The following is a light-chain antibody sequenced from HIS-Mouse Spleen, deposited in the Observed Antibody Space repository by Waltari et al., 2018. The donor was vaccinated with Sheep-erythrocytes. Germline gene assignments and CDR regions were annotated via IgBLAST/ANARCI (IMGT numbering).Light chain of an antibody. CDR3: MQALQTPIT. CDR2: LGS. CDR1: QSLLHSNGYNY. J-gene: IGKJ4*01. V-gene: IGKV2-28*01. Sequence: DIVMTQSPLSLPVTPGEPASISCRSSQSLLHSNGYNYLDWYLQKPGQSPQLLIYLGSNRDSGVPDRFSGSGSGKDFTLKISRVEAEDVGVYYSMQALQTPITFGGGTKVEIK.